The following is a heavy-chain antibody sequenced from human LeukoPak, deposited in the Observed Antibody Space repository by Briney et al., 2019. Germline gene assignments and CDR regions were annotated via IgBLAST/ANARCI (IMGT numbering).Heavy chain of an antibody. J-gene: IGHJ4*02. Sequence: ASVKVSCKASGYTFRNYGILWVRQAPGRGLEWMGWVSPYNDNTNYAQNFQGRVTMTTDASTNLAYMELRSLRYDDTAVYYCAREGHDYGDNTPDYWGRGTLVTVSS. V-gene: IGHV1-18*01. D-gene: IGHD4-17*01. CDR3: AREGHDYGDNTPDY. CDR2: VSPYNDNT. CDR1: GYTFRNYG.